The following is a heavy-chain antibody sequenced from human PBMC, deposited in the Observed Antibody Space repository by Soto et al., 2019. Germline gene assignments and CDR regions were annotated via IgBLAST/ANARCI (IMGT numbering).Heavy chain of an antibody. J-gene: IGHJ4*02. V-gene: IGHV3-30-3*01. CDR3: ARDTYYYGSGSLQ. Sequence: GGSLRLSCAASGFTFSSYAMHWVRQAPGKGLEWVAVISYDGSNKYYADSVKDRFTISRDNSKNTLYLQMNSLRAEDTAVYYCARDTYYYGSGSLQWGQGTLVTVSS. CDR2: ISYDGSNK. CDR1: GFTFSSYA. D-gene: IGHD3-10*01.